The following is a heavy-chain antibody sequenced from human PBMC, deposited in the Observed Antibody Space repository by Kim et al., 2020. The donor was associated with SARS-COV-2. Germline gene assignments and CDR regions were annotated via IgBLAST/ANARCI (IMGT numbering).Heavy chain of an antibody. CDR3: ARPRSGSYSYYFDY. CDR1: GFTFSSYA. J-gene: IGHJ4*02. D-gene: IGHD1-26*01. CDR2: ISYDGSNK. V-gene: IGHV3-30*04. Sequence: GGSLRLSCAASGFTFSSYAMHWVRQAPGKGLEWVAVISYDGSNKYYAESVKGRFTISRDNSKNTLYLQMNSLRAEDTAVYYCARPRSGSYSYYFDYWGQGTLVTVSS.